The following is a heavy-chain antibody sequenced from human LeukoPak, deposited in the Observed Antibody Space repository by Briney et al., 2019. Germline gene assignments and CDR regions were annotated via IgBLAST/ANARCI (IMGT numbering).Heavy chain of an antibody. V-gene: IGHV1-18*01. J-gene: IGHJ4*02. Sequence: ASVKVSCKASGYSFTTYGISWVRQAPGQGLEWMGWISAYNANTNYALKLQGRVTMTTDTSTSTAYMELRSLRSDDTAVYYCARDKAVAVYYFDYWGQGTLVTVSS. CDR1: GYSFTTYG. D-gene: IGHD6-19*01. CDR3: ARDKAVAVYYFDY. CDR2: ISAYNANT.